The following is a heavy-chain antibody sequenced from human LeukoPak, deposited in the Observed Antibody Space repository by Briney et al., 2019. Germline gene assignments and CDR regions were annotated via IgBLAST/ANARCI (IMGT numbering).Heavy chain of an antibody. CDR1: GGSMSRYY. Sequence: SETLSLTCSVSGGSMSRYYWSWSRQAPGKGLEWIGYIHSRGGTNYNPSLRGRVTLSVDMSQDQVSLKLHSVTAADTAVYYCASSDCRSSGCQIFGSEAFDSWGRGTQVTVSS. J-gene: IGHJ1*01. D-gene: IGHD2-2*01. CDR3: ASSDCRSSGCQIFGSEAFDS. V-gene: IGHV4-59*01. CDR2: IHSRGGT.